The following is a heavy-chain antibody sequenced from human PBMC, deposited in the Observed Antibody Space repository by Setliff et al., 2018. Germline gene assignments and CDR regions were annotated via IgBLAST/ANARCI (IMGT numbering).Heavy chain of an antibody. D-gene: IGHD6-13*01. J-gene: IGHJ4*02. CDR2: IYIGGQT. Sequence: PGGSLRLSCVGSEFTVNSNFMTWVRQAPGKGLEWLSVIYIGGQTFYADSVKGRFTISRDNSENTLYLQMNSLRAEDTAIYYCAKCSSWHSHYPHFNYWGQGTLVTVS. V-gene: IGHV3-53*01. CDR1: EFTVNSNF. CDR3: AKCSSWHSHYPHFNY.